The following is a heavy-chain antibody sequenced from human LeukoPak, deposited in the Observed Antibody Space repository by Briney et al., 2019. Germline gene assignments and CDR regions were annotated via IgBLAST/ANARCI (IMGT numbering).Heavy chain of an antibody. CDR1: GYSFTSYW. CDR2: IYPSDSDT. J-gene: IGHJ5*02. Sequence: GEGLKSSYKGSGYSFTSYWIGWVRPMPGKGREWMGIIYPSDSDTRYSTSFQGQVTISADKSITTAYLQWSGLKASDTAMYYCARSLWSSGRDHWFDPWGQGTLVTVSS. CDR3: ARSLWSSGRDHWFDP. V-gene: IGHV5-51*01. D-gene: IGHD3-22*01.